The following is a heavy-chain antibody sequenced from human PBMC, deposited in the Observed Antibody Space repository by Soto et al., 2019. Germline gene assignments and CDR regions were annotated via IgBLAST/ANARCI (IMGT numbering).Heavy chain of an antibody. CDR2: IGTAGDT. CDR3: AREVYSNYGVHAWGRTKGTYYYGMDV. CDR1: GFTFSSYD. Sequence: GGSLRLSCVASGFTFSSYDMHWVRQATGKGLEWVSAIGTAGDTYYPGSVKGRFTISRENAKNSLYLQMNSLRAEDTAVYYCAREVYSNYGVHAWGRTKGTYYYGMDVWGQGTTVTVSS. J-gene: IGHJ6*02. V-gene: IGHV3-13*01. D-gene: IGHD4-4*01.